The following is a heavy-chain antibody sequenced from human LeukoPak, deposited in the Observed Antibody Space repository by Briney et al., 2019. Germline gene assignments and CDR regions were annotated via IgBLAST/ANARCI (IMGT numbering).Heavy chain of an antibody. CDR3: ARGHLRTGTREFDS. V-gene: IGHV4-34*01. D-gene: IGHD1-7*01. CDR2: IGHSGDT. Sequence: PETLSLTCAVYGGSFSGYYWGGGRQTPGKGLEWGGEIGHSGDTKYNASLKSRVSFSVDTSKNQISLKMNFVTAADTALYYCARGHLRTGTREFDSWGQGTLVIVSS. CDR1: GGSFSGYY. J-gene: IGHJ4*02.